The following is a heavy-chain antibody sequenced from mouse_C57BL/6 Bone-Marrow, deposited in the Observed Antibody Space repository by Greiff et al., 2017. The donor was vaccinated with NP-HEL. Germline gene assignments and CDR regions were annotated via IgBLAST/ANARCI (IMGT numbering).Heavy chain of an antibody. Sequence: EVQLQQSGPELVKPGASVKISCKASGYTFTDYYMNWVKQSHGKSLEWIGDINPNNGGTSYNQKFKGKATLTVDKSSSTAYMELRSLTSEDSAVYYCASGTTVVASDFDYWGQGTTLTVSS. CDR3: ASGTTVVASDFDY. D-gene: IGHD1-1*01. CDR2: INPNNGGT. J-gene: IGHJ2*01. CDR1: GYTFTDYY. V-gene: IGHV1-26*01.